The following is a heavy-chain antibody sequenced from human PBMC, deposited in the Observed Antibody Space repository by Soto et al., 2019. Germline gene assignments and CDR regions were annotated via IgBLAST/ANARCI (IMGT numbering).Heavy chain of an antibody. Sequence: QVQLVQSGAEVKKPGASVKVSCKASGYTFTSYYMHWVRQAPGQGLEWMGIINPRGGSTSYAQKFEGRVTITGDTSTSTVYMELSSLRSEDTAVYYCARDDILEPFDCYGMDVWGQGTTVTVSS. D-gene: IGHD1-1*01. CDR3: ARDDILEPFDCYGMDV. V-gene: IGHV1-46*01. CDR2: INPRGGST. J-gene: IGHJ6*02. CDR1: GYTFTSYY.